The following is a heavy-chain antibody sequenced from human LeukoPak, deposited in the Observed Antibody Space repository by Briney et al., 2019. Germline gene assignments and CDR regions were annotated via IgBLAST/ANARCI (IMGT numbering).Heavy chain of an antibody. V-gene: IGHV1-18*01. CDR3: ARDLSKSIVVPAADLDY. Sequence: ASVKVSCKASGYTFTSYGISWVRQAPGQGLEWMGWISAYNGNTNYAQKLQGRVTITTDTSTSTAYMELRSLRSVDTAVYYCARDLSKSIVVPAADLDYWGQGTLVTVSS. D-gene: IGHD2-2*01. CDR2: ISAYNGNT. CDR1: GYTFTSYG. J-gene: IGHJ4*02.